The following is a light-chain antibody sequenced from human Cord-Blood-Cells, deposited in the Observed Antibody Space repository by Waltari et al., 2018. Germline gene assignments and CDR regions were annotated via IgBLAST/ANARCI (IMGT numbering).Light chain of an antibody. CDR1: SSDVGGYTY. Sequence: QSALTQPASVSGSPGQSITISCTGTSSDVGGYTYVSWYQQHPGKAPKLMIYDVSNRPLGVSNRFSGSKSGNTASLTISGLQAEDEADYYCSSYTSSSTLVFGGGTKLTVL. V-gene: IGLV2-14*01. CDR2: DVS. CDR3: SSYTSSSTLV. J-gene: IGLJ2*01.